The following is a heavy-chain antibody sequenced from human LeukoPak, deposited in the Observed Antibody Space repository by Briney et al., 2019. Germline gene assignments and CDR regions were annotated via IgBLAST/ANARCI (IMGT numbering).Heavy chain of an antibody. Sequence: PGGSLRLSCTASGFTFSSYTMNWVRQAPGKRLEWVASISSSSTYMYNADSVKGRFTISRDNAKNSLYLQMNSLRAEDTAVYYCATKKGVVAVAGTFDYWGQGTLVTVSS. D-gene: IGHD6-19*01. V-gene: IGHV3-21*01. CDR1: GFTFSSYT. CDR2: ISSSSTYM. J-gene: IGHJ4*02. CDR3: ATKKGVVAVAGTFDY.